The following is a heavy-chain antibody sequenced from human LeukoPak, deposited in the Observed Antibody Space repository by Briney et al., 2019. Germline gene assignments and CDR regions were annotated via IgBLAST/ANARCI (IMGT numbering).Heavy chain of an antibody. V-gene: IGHV3-64*01. CDR3: TRGGRSTSYYWQY. J-gene: IGHJ4*02. Sequence: GGSLRLSCAASGFTFSSYAMHWVRQAPGKGLEYVSAISSNGGSTYYANSVKGRFTISRDNSKNTLYLQMGSLRAEDMAVYYCTRGGRSTSYYWQYWGQGSLVTVSS. CDR2: ISSNGGST. CDR1: GFTFSSYA. D-gene: IGHD1-26*01.